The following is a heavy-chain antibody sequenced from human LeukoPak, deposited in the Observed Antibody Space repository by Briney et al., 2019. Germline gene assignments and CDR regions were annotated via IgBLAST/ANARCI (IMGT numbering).Heavy chain of an antibody. J-gene: IGHJ4*02. V-gene: IGHV3-23*01. Sequence: GGSLRLSCAASGFTFSSYAMSWVRQAPGKGLEWVSGLSDSGSAYYADSVKGRFTISRDNSENTLYLQMNSLRAEDTAVYYCAKASGSGFYNNYDYWGQGTLVTVSS. CDR1: GFTFSSYA. CDR2: LSDSGSA. CDR3: AKASGSGFYNNYDY. D-gene: IGHD2-15*01.